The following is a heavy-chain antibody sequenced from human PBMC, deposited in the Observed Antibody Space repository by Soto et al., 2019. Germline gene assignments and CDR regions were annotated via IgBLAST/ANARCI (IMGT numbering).Heavy chain of an antibody. D-gene: IGHD3-22*01. V-gene: IGHV3-53*01. J-gene: IGHJ1*01. Sequence: EVQLVESGGGLIQPGGSLRLSCAASGFTVSSNYMSWVRQAPGKGLEWVSVIYSGGSTYYADSVKGRFTISRDKSTDSLYLQMNSLRAEDTAVYDCARDRVESGYPEYFQHWGQGTLVTVSS. CDR3: ARDRVESGYPEYFQH. CDR1: GFTVSSNY. CDR2: IYSGGST.